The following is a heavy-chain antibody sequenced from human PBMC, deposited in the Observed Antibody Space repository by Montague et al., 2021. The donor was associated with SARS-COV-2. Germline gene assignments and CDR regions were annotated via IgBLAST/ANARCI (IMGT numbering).Heavy chain of an antibody. CDR3: ARRYDFYRAEAFDF. CDR2: IYWDGDQ. D-gene: IGHD3-3*01. Sequence: PALVKPTQTLTLTCVFSGFSLNTDGVGVAWIRRPPGKALEWLALIYWDGDQRYSPSLKTRLTITKDTSKNRVVLTMTNLDPVDTATYYCARRYDFYRAEAFDFWGQGTMLTVSS. J-gene: IGHJ3*01. V-gene: IGHV2-5*02. CDR1: GFSLNTDGVG.